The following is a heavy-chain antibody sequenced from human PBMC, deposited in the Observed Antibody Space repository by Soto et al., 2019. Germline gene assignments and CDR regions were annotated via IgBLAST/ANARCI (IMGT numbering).Heavy chain of an antibody. CDR2: IKLDGSEK. D-gene: IGHD5-12*01. CDR3: AREFRGYGWPNFDN. CDR1: GFTFRSYW. Sequence: EVQLVESGGGLVQPGGSLRLSCAASGFTFRSYWMSWVRQAPGKGLEWVANIKLDGSEKYYVDSVKGRFTISRDNAENSLYLQMNSLRVEDTAVYYSAREFRGYGWPNFDNWGQGVLVTVSS. V-gene: IGHV3-7*01. J-gene: IGHJ4*02.